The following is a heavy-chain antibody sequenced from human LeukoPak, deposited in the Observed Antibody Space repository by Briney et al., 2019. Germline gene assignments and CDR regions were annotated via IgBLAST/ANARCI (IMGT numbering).Heavy chain of an antibody. J-gene: IGHJ5*02. CDR3: ARVYYYDSSGYVNWFDP. V-gene: IGHV1-8*01. D-gene: IGHD3-22*01. CDR1: GYTFTSYD. Sequence: ASVKVSCKASGYTFTSYDINWVRQATGQGLEWMGWMNPNSGNTGYAQKFQGRVTMTRNTSISTAYMELSSLRSEDTAVYYCARVYYYDSSGYVNWFDPWGQGTLVTVSS. CDR2: MNPNSGNT.